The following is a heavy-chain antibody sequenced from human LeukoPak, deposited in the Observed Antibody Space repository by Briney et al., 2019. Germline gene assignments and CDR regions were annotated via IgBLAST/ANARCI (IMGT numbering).Heavy chain of an antibody. Sequence: ASVKVSCKASGYTFTSYGISWVRQAPGQGLEWMGWISAYNGNTNYAQKLQGRVTMTTDTSTSTAYMELRSLRSDDTAVYYCASRALSGSYYGGAFDIWGQGTMVTVSS. V-gene: IGHV1-18*01. CDR3: ASRALSGSYYGGAFDI. D-gene: IGHD1-26*01. CDR1: GYTFTSYG. CDR2: ISAYNGNT. J-gene: IGHJ3*02.